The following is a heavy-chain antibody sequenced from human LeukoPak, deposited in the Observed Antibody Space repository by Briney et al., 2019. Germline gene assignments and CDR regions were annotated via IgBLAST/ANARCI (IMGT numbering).Heavy chain of an antibody. CDR1: GFTFTNFA. V-gene: IGHV3-23*01. J-gene: IGHJ5*02. Sequence: GGSLRLSCAVSGFTFTNFAMMWVRQAPGKGLQWVASITGDGATYYADSVRGRFMLSRDTSKNLLYLQMNSLTPEDTARYYWAKGAAAGLVDWFDPWGQGTLVTVSS. CDR3: AKGAAAGLVDWFDP. CDR2: ITGDGAT. D-gene: IGHD6-25*01.